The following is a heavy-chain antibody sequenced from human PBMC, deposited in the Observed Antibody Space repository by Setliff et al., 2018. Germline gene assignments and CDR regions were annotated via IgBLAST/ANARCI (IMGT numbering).Heavy chain of an antibody. V-gene: IGHV1-69*06. CDR3: AGGQPLVRKYYYYMDV. D-gene: IGHD3-10*01. CDR2: FTPILLTP. Sequence: VKVSCKASGGTFDSYSFTWLRQAPGQGLEWVGGFTPILLTPNYAQKFQGRITITADKSTSTAYMELSSLGSEDTAVYYCAGGQPLVRKYYYYMDVWGKGTTVTVSS. CDR1: GGTFDSYS. J-gene: IGHJ6*03.